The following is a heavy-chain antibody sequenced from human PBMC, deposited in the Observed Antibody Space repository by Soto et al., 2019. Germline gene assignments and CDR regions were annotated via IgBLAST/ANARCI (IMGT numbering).Heavy chain of an antibody. V-gene: IGHV4-34*01. CDR2: IDHSGST. CDR1: GGSFSAYY. CDR3: VRGLRSSGMDV. J-gene: IGHJ6*02. Sequence: QVQLQQWGAGLLKPSETLSLTCAVSGGSFSAYYWTWIRQPPGRGLEWIGEIDHSGSTNYNPSLEGQVTMSIDTAKNRFSLNVTSVTAADTAVYYCVRGLRSSGMDVWGQGTTVTVS.